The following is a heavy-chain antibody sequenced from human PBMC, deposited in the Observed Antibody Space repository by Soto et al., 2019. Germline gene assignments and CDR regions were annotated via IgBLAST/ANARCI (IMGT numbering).Heavy chain of an antibody. V-gene: IGHV1-2*02. J-gene: IGHJ5*02. CDR3: AKDLTRQLAYWLNP. CDR1: GFSFTGYY. CDR2: INAHSGGT. Sequence: ASVKVSCKASGFSFTGYYIHWLRQAPGQGLEWMGWINAHSGGTEYAQKFQGRVTLTRDTSIATAYLTLTSLTSDDTALYYCAKDLTRQLAYWLNPWGQGTQVTVSS. D-gene: IGHD6-6*01.